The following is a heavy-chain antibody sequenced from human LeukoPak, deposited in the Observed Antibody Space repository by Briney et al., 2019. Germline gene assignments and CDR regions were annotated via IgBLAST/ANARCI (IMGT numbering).Heavy chain of an antibody. CDR3: AFRSTVTSFLY. CDR1: GFTFTNYE. Sequence: GGSLRLSCAASGFTFTNYEMNWVRQAPGKGLECVSYISSSGGTIYYADSVKGRFTISRDNAKNSLYLQMNSLRAEDTAIYCAFRSTVTSFLYWGQGTLVTVSS. J-gene: IGHJ4*02. CDR2: ISSSGGTI. V-gene: IGHV3-48*03. D-gene: IGHD4-17*01.